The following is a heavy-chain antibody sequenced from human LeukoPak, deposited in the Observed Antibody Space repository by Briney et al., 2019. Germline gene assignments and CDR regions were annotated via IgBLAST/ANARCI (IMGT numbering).Heavy chain of an antibody. Sequence: PGGSLRLSCAASGFMFSDEYMSWIRQAPGKGLEWVSSISNSGASTYHADSVKGRFTISRDNSKNTLYLQMNSLTAEDTAIYYCAKDRGSSSPMRYYFDYWGQGTLVTVSS. CDR2: ISNSGAST. D-gene: IGHD6-19*01. J-gene: IGHJ4*02. CDR3: AKDRGSSSPMRYYFDY. V-gene: IGHV3-23*01. CDR1: GFMFSDEY.